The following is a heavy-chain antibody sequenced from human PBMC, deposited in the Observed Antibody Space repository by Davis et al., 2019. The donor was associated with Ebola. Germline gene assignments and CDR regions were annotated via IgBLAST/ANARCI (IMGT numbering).Heavy chain of an antibody. CDR1: GGSFSGYY. CDR3: ANRRYAFDI. CDR2: INHSGST. D-gene: IGHD3-16*01. Sequence: PSETLSLTCAVYGGSFSGYYWSWIRQPPGEGLEWIGEINHSGSTYYNPSLKSRVTISVDTSKNQFSLKLSSVTAADTAVYYCANRRYAFDIWGQGTMVTVSS. J-gene: IGHJ3*02. V-gene: IGHV4-34*01.